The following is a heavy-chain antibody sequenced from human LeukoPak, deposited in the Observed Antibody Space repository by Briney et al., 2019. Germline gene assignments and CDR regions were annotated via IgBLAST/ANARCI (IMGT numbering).Heavy chain of an antibody. V-gene: IGHV3-23*01. Sequence: GGSLRLSCAASGFTFSSYAMSWVRQAPGKGLEWVSAISGSGGSTYYANSVKGRFTISRDNSENTLYLQMNSLRAEDTAVYYCAKKYDILTGPNYFDYWGQGTLVTVSS. CDR3: AKKYDILTGPNYFDY. J-gene: IGHJ4*02. CDR2: ISGSGGST. CDR1: GFTFSSYA. D-gene: IGHD3-9*01.